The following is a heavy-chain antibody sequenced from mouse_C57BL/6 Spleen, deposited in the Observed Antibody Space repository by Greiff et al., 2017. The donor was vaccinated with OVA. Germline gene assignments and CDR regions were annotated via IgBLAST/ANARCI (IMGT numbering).Heavy chain of an antibody. CDR3: ARSRGLRLGYFDV. D-gene: IGHD3-3*01. J-gene: IGHJ1*03. Sequence: VKLQQSGAELVKPGASVKISCKASGYAFSSYWMNWVKQRPGKGLEWIGQIYPGDGDTNYNGKFKGKATLTADKSSSTAYMQLSSLTSEDSAVYFCARSRGLRLGYFDVWGTGTTVTVSS. CDR2: IYPGDGDT. CDR1: GYAFSSYW. V-gene: IGHV1-80*01.